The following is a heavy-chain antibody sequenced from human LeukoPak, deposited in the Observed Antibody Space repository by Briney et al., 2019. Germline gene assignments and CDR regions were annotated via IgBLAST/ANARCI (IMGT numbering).Heavy chain of an antibody. CDR1: GGTFSSYA. CDR2: IIPILGIA. Sequence: SVKVSCKASGGTFSSYAISWVRQAPGQGLEWMRRIIPILGIANYAQKFQGRVTITADKSTSTAYMELSSLRSEDTAVYYCARVVSGSGSYEYYYYGMDVWGQGTTVTVSS. CDR3: ARVVSGSGSYEYYYYGMDV. V-gene: IGHV1-69*10. J-gene: IGHJ6*02. D-gene: IGHD1-26*01.